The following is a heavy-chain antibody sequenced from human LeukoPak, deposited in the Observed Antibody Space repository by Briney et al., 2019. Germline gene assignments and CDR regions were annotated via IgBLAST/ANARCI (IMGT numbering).Heavy chain of an antibody. CDR2: IYWDDDK. CDR1: GGSISNYYW. J-gene: IGHJ5*02. V-gene: IGHV2-5*08. CDR3: AHRPPLRSSSRYNWFDP. Sequence: TLSLTCTVSGGSISNYYWSWIRQPPGKALEWLALIYWDDDKRYSPSLKSRLTITKDTSKNQVVLTMTNMDPVDTATYYCAHRPPLRSSSRYNWFDPWGQGTLVTVSS. D-gene: IGHD3-3*01.